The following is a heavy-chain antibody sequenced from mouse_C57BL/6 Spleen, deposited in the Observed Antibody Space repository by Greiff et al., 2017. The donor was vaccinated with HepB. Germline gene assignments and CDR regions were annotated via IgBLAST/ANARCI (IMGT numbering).Heavy chain of an antibody. CDR2: IYPGNGDT. CDR1: GYTFTSYN. CDR3: ARGTDGSSPYYAMDY. J-gene: IGHJ4*01. Sequence: SGAELVRPGASVKMSCKASGYTFTSYNMHWVKQTPRQGLEWIGAIYPGNGDTSYNQKFKGKATLTVDKSSSTAYMQLSSLTSEDSAVYFCARGTDGSSPYYAMDYWGQGTSVTVSS. D-gene: IGHD1-1*01. V-gene: IGHV1-12*01.